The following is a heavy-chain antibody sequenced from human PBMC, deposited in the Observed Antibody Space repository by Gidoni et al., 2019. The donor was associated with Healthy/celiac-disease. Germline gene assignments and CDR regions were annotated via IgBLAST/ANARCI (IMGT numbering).Heavy chain of an antibody. Sequence: EVQLLESGVGLVRPVGSLRLSCAASCFTFDYYGMSWVRQAPGKGLEWVSCINWNGGSTGYADSVKGRFTISRDKAKNSLYLQMNSLRAEDTALYHCARDPAQRGYGMDVWGQGTTVTVSS. V-gene: IGHV3-20*01. J-gene: IGHJ6*02. CDR3: ARDPAQRGYGMDV. CDR1: CFTFDYYG. D-gene: IGHD5-18*01. CDR2: INWNGGST.